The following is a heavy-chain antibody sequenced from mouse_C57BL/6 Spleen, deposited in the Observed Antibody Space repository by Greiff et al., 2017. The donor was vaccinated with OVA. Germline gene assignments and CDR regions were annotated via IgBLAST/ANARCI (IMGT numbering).Heavy chain of an antibody. CDR3: TREDSYYFDY. V-gene: IGHV5-9-1*02. Sequence: EVKLVESGEGLVKPGGSLKLSCAASGFTFSSYAMYWVRQTPEKRLEWVAYISSGGDYFYYADNVKGRFTFSRDNARNTLYLQMSSLKSEDTAMYYCTREDSYYFDYWGQGTTLTVSS. CDR1: GFTFSSYA. J-gene: IGHJ2*01. CDR2: ISSGGDYF.